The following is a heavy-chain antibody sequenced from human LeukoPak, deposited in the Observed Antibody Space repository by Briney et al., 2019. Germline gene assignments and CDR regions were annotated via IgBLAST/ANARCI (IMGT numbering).Heavy chain of an antibody. D-gene: IGHD3-22*01. V-gene: IGHV3-23*01. Sequence: GGSLRLSCAASGFTFSSYAMHWVRQAPGKGLEWVSAISGSGGSTYYADSVKGRFTISRDNSKNTLYLQMNSLRAEDTAVYYCAKVEVVIYYYMDVWGKGTTVTVSS. CDR2: ISGSGGST. J-gene: IGHJ6*03. CDR3: AKVEVVIYYYMDV. CDR1: GFTFSSYA.